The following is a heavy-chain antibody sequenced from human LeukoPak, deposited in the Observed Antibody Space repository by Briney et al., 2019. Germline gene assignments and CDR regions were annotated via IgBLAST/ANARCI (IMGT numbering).Heavy chain of an antibody. CDR3: ARGLTLERNWFDP. J-gene: IGHJ5*02. CDR1: GDPISSSIYY. Sequence: PSETLSLTCTVSGDPISSSIYYWGCIRQPPGKGLEWIGSFFYSGSTYYNPSLKSRVTISVDTSKNQFSLKLSSVTAADTAVYYCARGLTLERNWFDPWGQGTLVTVSS. CDR2: FFYSGST. D-gene: IGHD1-1*01. V-gene: IGHV4-39*07.